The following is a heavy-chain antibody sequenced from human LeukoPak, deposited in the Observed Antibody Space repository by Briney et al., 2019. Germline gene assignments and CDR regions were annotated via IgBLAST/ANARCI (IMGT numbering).Heavy chain of an antibody. Sequence: GESLKISCKGSGYSFTSYWIGWVRQMPGKGLEWMGIIYPGDSDTRYSPSFQGQVTISADKSISTAYLQWSSLKASDTAMYYCARWKRGYCSGGSCDPPSPFDYWGQGTLVTVSS. V-gene: IGHV5-51*01. J-gene: IGHJ4*02. CDR2: IYPGDSDT. CDR1: GYSFTSYW. D-gene: IGHD2-15*01. CDR3: ARWKRGYCSGGSCDPPSPFDY.